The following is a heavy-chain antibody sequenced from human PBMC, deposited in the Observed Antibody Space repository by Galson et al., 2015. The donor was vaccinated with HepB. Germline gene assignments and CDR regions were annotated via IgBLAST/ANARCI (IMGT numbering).Heavy chain of an antibody. D-gene: IGHD3-10*01. CDR2: IIPILGIA. CDR3: ARDPITMLRGVINGMDV. Sequence: SVKVSCKASGGTFSSYTISWVRQAPGQGLEWMGRIIPILGIANYARKFQGRVTITADKSTSTAYMELSSLRSEDTAVYYCARDPITMLRGVINGMDVWGQGTTVTVSS. J-gene: IGHJ6*02. V-gene: IGHV1-69*04. CDR1: GGTFSSYT.